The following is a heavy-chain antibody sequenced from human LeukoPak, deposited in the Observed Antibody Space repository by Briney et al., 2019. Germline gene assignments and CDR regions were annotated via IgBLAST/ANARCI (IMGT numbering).Heavy chain of an antibody. CDR1: GGTFSSYA. J-gene: IGHJ3*02. V-gene: IGHV1-69*13. CDR3: ARDFSGSTDAFDI. CDR2: IIPIFGTA. Sequence: GASVRVSCKASGGTFSSYAISWVRQALGQGLEWMGGIIPIFGTANYAQKFQGRVTITADESTSTAYMELSSLRSEDTAVYYCARDFSGSTDAFDIWGQGTMVTVSS. D-gene: IGHD3-10*01.